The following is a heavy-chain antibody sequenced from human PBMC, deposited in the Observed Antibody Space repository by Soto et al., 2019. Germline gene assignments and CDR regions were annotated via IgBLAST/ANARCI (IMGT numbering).Heavy chain of an antibody. CDR2: ISGSGGST. CDR3: AKYDYSNYVLTSFDY. V-gene: IGHV3-23*01. D-gene: IGHD4-4*01. CDR1: GFTFSSYA. J-gene: IGHJ4*02. Sequence: EVQLLESGGGLVQPGGSLRLSCAASGFTFSSYAMSWVRQAPGKGLVWVSAISGSGGSTYYADSVKGRLTISRDNSKNTLYLQMNSLRAEDTAVYYCAKYDYSNYVLTSFDYWGQGTLVTVSS.